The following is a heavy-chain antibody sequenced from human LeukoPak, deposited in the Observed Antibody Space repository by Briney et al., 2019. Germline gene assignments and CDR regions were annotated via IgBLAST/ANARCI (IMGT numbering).Heavy chain of an antibody. CDR2: INHSGST. V-gene: IGHV4-34*01. Sequence: SETLSLTCAVYGGSFSGYYWSWIRQPPGKGLEWIGEINHSGSTNYNPSLKSRVTISVDTSKNQFSLKLSSVTAEDTAVYYCARAPGEDYNDSSGYYYYYYYYMDVWGKGTTVTVSS. D-gene: IGHD3-22*01. CDR3: ARAPGEDYNDSSGYYYYYYYYMDV. J-gene: IGHJ6*03. CDR1: GGSFSGYY.